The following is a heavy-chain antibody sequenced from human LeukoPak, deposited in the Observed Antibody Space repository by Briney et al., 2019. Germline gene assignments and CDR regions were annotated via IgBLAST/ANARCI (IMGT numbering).Heavy chain of an antibody. J-gene: IGHJ6*03. CDR3: AKGSGYYYYMAD. D-gene: IGHD7-27*01. V-gene: IGHV3-23*01. CDR2: ISATGGST. Sequence: SGGSLRLSCAASGFTFSSSAMSWVRQAPGKGLEWVSGISATGGSTYNADSVKGRFTISRDNSKNTLSLQMNSLRAEDTAVYYCAKGSGYYYYMADWGKGTTVTVSS. CDR1: GFTFSSSA.